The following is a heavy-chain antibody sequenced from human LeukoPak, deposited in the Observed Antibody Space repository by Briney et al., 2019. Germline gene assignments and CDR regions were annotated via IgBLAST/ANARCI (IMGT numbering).Heavy chain of an antibody. CDR2: ISGSGEMT. J-gene: IGHJ4*02. D-gene: IGHD3-22*01. CDR3: AKEKDYYESSAHSTRDY. Sequence: PGGSLRLSCVASGLTFSDYAMSWVRQAPGKGLEWVSAISGSGEMTYYADSVKGRFTISRDNSKNTLYLQMNSLRPEDTAVYYCAKEKDYYESSAHSTRDYWGQGSLITVSS. CDR1: GLTFSDYA. V-gene: IGHV3-23*01.